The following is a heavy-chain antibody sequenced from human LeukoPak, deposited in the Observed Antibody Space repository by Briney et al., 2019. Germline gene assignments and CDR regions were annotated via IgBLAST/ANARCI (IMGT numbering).Heavy chain of an antibody. CDR2: IYTSGIT. CDR1: GFTVSSNF. Sequence: PGGSLRLSCAVSGFTVSSNFMSWVRQAPGKDPEWVSVIYTSGITYYADSVRGRFTIPRDNSKNTLYLQTDSLTAEDTAVYYCAREDAGGTYSFDYWGQGILVTVSS. CDR3: AREDAGGTYSFDY. J-gene: IGHJ4*02. D-gene: IGHD1-26*01. V-gene: IGHV3-66*01.